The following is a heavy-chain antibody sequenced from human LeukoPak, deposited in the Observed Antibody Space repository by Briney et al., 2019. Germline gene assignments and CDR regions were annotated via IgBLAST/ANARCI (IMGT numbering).Heavy chain of an antibody. CDR1: GFTFSSYS. V-gene: IGHV3-21*01. J-gene: IGHJ4*02. D-gene: IGHD3-16*01. CDR2: ISSSSSYI. CDR3: ARRSDYGYFDY. Sequence: GGSLRLSCAASGFTFSSYSMNWVRQAPGKGLEWVSSISSSSSYIYYADSVKGRFTISIDNAKNSLYLQMNSLRAEDTAVYYCARRSDYGYFDYWGQGTLVTVSS.